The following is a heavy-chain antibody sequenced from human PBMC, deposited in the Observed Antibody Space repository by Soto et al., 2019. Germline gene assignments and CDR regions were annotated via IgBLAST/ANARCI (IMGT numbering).Heavy chain of an antibody. V-gene: IGHV3-23*01. J-gene: IGHJ2*01. CDR3: VNNRGAASLSNWSFAS. Sequence: EVQLLESGGGLVQPGGSLRLSCAASGFTFSCCAMSWVRQAPGKGLDYVSTIHGDGDYIHHSDSVKGRFTISSDNSSTTLYLLMTSLRADDTAVYYCVNNRGAASLSNWSFASSGRGSLVTVSS. CDR2: IHGDGDYI. CDR1: GFTFSCCA. D-gene: IGHD2-15*01.